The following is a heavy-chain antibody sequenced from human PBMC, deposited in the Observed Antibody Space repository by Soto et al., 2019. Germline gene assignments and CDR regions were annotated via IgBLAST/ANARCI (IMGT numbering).Heavy chain of an antibody. J-gene: IGHJ4*02. CDR3: ARDGNYYDSSGSRSD. Sequence: SETLSLTCAVSGYSISSGYYWGWIRQPPGKGLEWIGSIYHSGSTYYNPSLKSRVTISVDTSKNQFSLKLSSVTAADTAVYYCARDGNYYDSSGSRSDWGQGTLVTVSS. D-gene: IGHD3-22*01. CDR1: GYSISSGYY. V-gene: IGHV4-38-2*02. CDR2: IYHSGST.